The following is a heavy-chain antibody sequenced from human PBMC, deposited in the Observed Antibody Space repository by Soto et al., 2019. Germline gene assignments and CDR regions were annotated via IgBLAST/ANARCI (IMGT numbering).Heavy chain of an antibody. Sequence: QVQLVQSGAEVKKPGSSVKVSCKASGGTFSTDSISWVRQAPGQGLEWMGGIIPMFGTANNAQKFQGRVTITADEYTSTAYMELSSLRPEDTAVYFCAREIDGYYGMDVWGQGTTVTVAS. CDR1: GGTFSTDS. CDR3: AREIDGYYGMDV. J-gene: IGHJ6*02. CDR2: IIPMFGTA. V-gene: IGHV1-69*12.